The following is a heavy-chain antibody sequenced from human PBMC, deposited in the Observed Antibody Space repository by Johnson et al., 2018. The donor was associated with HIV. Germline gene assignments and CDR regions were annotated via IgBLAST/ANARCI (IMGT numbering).Heavy chain of an antibody. V-gene: IGHV3-9*01. Sequence: VQLVESGGGLVEPGRSLRLPCAVSGFTFDDSAMNWVRQAPGKGLEWVSSITWNSHKLRCADSVKGRFTISRDNSKNTLYLQMNSLRAEDTAVYYCAKDRFTMPVGDAFDIWGQGTMVTVSS. J-gene: IGHJ3*02. CDR3: AKDRFTMPVGDAFDI. D-gene: IGHD3-22*01. CDR1: GFTFDDSA. CDR2: ITWNSHKL.